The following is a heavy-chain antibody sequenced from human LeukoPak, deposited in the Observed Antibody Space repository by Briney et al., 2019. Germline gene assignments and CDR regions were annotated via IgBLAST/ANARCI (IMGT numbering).Heavy chain of an antibody. CDR3: ARDVGYFGSGSYPDYFDY. Sequence: PPGGSLRLSCAASGFTFSNYEMNWVRQAPGKGLDWVSYIGGRGATIYYADSVKGRFTISRDNAKNSLYLQMNSLRAEDTAVYYCARDVGYFGSGSYPDYFDYWGQGILVTVSS. D-gene: IGHD3-10*01. V-gene: IGHV3-48*03. J-gene: IGHJ4*02. CDR2: IGGRGATI. CDR1: GFTFSNYE.